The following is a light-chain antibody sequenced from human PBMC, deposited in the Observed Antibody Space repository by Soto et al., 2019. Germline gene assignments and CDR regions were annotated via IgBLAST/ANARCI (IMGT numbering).Light chain of an antibody. V-gene: IGKV3-11*01. CDR2: DAS. CDR3: QQRSNWLT. Sequence: EIVLTQSPATLSLSPGERATLSCRASQSVSSYLAWYQQKPGQAPRLLIYDASNRATDIPARFSGSGSGTDFTLTISSLEPEDLVVYYCQQRSNWLTFGGGTKVEIK. J-gene: IGKJ4*01. CDR1: QSVSSY.